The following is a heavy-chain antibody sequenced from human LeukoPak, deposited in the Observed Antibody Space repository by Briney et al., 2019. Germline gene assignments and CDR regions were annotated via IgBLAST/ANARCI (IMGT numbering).Heavy chain of an antibody. V-gene: IGHV4-39*07. CDR1: VGSISSSSYY. D-gene: IGHD1-26*01. Sequence: PSETLSLTCTVSVGSISSSSYYWGWIRQPPGKGLEWIGSIYYSGRTYYNPSLKSRVTISVDTSKNQFSLKLSSVTAADTAVYYCARGMGATTWFDTWGQGTLVTVSS. J-gene: IGHJ5*02. CDR3: ARGMGATTWFDT. CDR2: IYYSGRT.